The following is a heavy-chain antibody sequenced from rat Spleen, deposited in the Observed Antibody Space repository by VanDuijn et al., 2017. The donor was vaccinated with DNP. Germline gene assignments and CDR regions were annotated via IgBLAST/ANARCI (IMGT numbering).Heavy chain of an antibody. D-gene: IGHD1-4*01. Sequence: EVQLVESGGGLVQPGRSLKLSCAASGLTFSDYNMAWVRQAPKKGLEWVAYINYDGGITYYRDPVKGRFTISRDNAKSTLYLQMDSLRSEDTATYYCASRPPPTRGPFDYWGQGVLVTVSS. CDR2: INYDGGIT. J-gene: IGHJ2*01. CDR1: GLTFSDYN. V-gene: IGHV5-7*01. CDR3: ASRPPPTRGPFDY.